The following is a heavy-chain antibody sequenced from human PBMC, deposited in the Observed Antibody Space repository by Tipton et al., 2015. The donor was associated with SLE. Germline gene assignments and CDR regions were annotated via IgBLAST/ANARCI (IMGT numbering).Heavy chain of an antibody. V-gene: IGHV3-74*01. Sequence: SLRLSCAASGFTFSSYWMHWVRQAPGKGLVWVSRINSDGSSTSYADSVKGRFTISRDNAKNTLYLQMNSLRAEDTAVYYCAKPIGYSSGWCFDYWGQGTLVTVSS. CDR3: AKPIGYSSGWCFDY. J-gene: IGHJ4*02. D-gene: IGHD6-19*01. CDR1: GFTFSSYW. CDR2: INSDGSST.